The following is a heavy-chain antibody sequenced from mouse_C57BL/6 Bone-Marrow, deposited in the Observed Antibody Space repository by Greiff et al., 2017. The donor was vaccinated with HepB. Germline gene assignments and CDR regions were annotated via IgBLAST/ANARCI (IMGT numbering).Heavy chain of an antibody. V-gene: IGHV5-12*01. CDR3: VSQPLYYGSSYHWYFDV. D-gene: IGHD1-1*01. CDR2: ISNGGGST. Sequence: EVKVVESGGGLVQPGGSLKLSCAASGFTFSDYYMYWVRQTPEKRLEWVAYISNGGGSTYYPDTVKGRFTISRDNAKNTLYLQMSRLKSEDTAMYYCVSQPLYYGSSYHWYFDVWGTGTTVTVSS. J-gene: IGHJ1*03. CDR1: GFTFSDYY.